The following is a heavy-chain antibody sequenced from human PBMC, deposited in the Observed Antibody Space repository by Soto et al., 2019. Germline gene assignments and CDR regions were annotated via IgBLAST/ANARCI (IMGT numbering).Heavy chain of an antibody. D-gene: IGHD3-10*01. J-gene: IGHJ6*02. Sequence: GGSLRLSCAASGFTFSSYGMHWVRQAPGKGLEWVAVIWYDGSNKYYADSVKGRFTISRDNSKNTLYLQMNSLRAEDTAVYYCARGAPTIVRGGEDYYYYGMDVWGQGTMVTVSS. V-gene: IGHV3-33*01. CDR3: ARGAPTIVRGGEDYYYYGMDV. CDR1: GFTFSSYG. CDR2: IWYDGSNK.